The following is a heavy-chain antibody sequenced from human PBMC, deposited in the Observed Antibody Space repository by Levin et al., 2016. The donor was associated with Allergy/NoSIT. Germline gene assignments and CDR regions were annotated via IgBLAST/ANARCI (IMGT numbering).Heavy chain of an antibody. CDR3: ARDLEGGSYGD. CDR2: INPNSGGT. Sequence: WVRQAPGQGLEWMGWINPNSGGTNYAQKFQGRVTMTRDTSISTAYMELSRLRSDDTAVYYCARDLEGGSYGDWGQGTLVTVSS. D-gene: IGHD1-26*01. J-gene: IGHJ4*02. V-gene: IGHV1-2*02.